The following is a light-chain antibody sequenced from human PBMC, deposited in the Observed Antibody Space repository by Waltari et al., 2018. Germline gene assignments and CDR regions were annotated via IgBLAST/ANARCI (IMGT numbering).Light chain of an antibody. CDR1: SSDVGGYNY. CDR3: SSYTSSGTSSNTRV. J-gene: IGLJ1*01. V-gene: IGLV2-14*03. CDR2: DVS. Sequence: QSALTQPASVSGSPGQSITISCSGTSSDVGGYNYVSWYQHHTGKAPKPVIYDVSSRPSGVSHRSSGSKSGNTASLTISGLQGEDEADYYCSSYTSSGTSSNTRVFGTGTTVTVL.